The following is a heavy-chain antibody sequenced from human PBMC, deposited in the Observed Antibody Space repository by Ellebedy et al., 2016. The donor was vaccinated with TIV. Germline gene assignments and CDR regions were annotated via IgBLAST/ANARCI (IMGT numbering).Heavy chain of an antibody. CDR1: GGSINNYY. Sequence: MPGGSLRLSCTVSGGSINNYYWSWIRQPPVKGLEWIGYIYTNGNTNYNPSLKSRVSLSVDTSKNQFSLRLSSVTAADTAIYYCARIQIWGDYYFDYWGHGALVTVSS. CDR3: ARIQIWGDYYFDY. CDR2: IYTNGNT. J-gene: IGHJ4*01. V-gene: IGHV4-59*01. D-gene: IGHD2-21*02.